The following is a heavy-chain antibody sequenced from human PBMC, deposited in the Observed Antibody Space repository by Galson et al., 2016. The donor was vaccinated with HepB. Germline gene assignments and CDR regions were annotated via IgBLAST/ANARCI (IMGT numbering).Heavy chain of an antibody. CDR2: VSYHGSNK. D-gene: IGHD2-2*02. Sequence: SLRLSCAASIFTFSDFAMHWVRQAPGKGLEWVAVVSYHGSNKYYAELVKGRFTISKDNPKNTVYLQMSSPRPEDTAVYYCARGGYCTSSSCYKGALDIWGQGTVVTVSS. CDR3: ARGGYCTSSSCYKGALDI. CDR1: IFTFSDFA. V-gene: IGHV3-30*04. J-gene: IGHJ3*02.